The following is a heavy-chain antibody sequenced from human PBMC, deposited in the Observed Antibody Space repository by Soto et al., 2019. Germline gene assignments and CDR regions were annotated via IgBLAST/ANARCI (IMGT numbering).Heavy chain of an antibody. J-gene: IGHJ4*02. CDR3: ARGSSGWSSIRLDD. D-gene: IGHD6-19*01. CDR1: SGSITGVNSY. Sequence: SETLSLTCTVSSGSITGVNSYWSWIRQFPGKGLEWIGYIYYSGSSYYNPSLKGRVTISEDTSKKQFSLKLNSVTAADTAVYYCARGSSGWSSIRLDDWGQGTLVTVSS. CDR2: IYYSGSS. V-gene: IGHV4-31*03.